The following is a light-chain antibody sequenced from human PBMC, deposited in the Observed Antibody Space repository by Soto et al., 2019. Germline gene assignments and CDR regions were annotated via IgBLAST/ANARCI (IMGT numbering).Light chain of an antibody. V-gene: IGLV2-8*01. CDR1: SSDVGGYNY. J-gene: IGLJ3*02. Sequence: QSVLTQPPSASGSPGQSVTISCTGTSSDVGGYNYVSWYQQYPGRAPKLMIYEVTQRPSGVPDRFSGSKSVNTASLTVSGLQAEDEADYYCSSYAASNNFYFVFGGGTKVTVL. CDR3: SSYAASNNFYFV. CDR2: EVT.